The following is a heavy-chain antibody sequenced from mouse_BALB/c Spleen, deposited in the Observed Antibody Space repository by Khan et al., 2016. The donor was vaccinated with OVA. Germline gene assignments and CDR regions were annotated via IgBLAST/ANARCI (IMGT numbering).Heavy chain of an antibody. CDR3: ARGYDFFAY. J-gene: IGHJ3*01. CDR2: VNPNTGNT. V-gene: IGHV1-26*01. CDR1: GYSFTGYY. D-gene: IGHD2-12*01. Sequence: VQLQQSGPDLVKPGASVKMSCKASGYSFTGYYMNWVKQSHGKSLECIGRVNPNTGNTNYNQKFKGKALLIVDTSSSTAYMELRNLTSEDSAVYYCARGYDFFAYWGQGTLVTVSA.